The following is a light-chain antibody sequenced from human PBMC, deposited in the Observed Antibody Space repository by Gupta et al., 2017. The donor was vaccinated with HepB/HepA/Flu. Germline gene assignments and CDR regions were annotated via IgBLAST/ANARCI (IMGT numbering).Light chain of an antibody. CDR3: LQRDSYPPT. J-gene: IGKJ2*01. Sequence: DIQLTHSPSFLSASVGDRVTITCRASQGISSYLAWYQQKPGKAPKLLIYAVSTVQSGVPSRFSGSGSGTELTLTISSLQPEDFATYYCLQRDSYPPTFGQGTKLEIK. V-gene: IGKV1-9*01. CDR1: QGISSY. CDR2: AVS.